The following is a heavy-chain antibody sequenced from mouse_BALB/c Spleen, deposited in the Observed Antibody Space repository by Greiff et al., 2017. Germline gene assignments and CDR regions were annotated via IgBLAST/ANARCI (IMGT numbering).Heavy chain of an antibody. D-gene: IGHD2-4*01. Sequence: QVQLQQPGAELVRPGASVKLSCKASGYTFTSYWINWVKQRPGQGLEWIGNIYPSDSYTNYNQKFKDKATLTVDKSSSTAYMQLSSPTSEDSAVYYCTRKGIYYDYDDGFDYWGQGTTLTVSS. J-gene: IGHJ2*01. V-gene: IGHV1-69*02. CDR3: TRKGIYYDYDDGFDY. CDR1: GYTFTSYW. CDR2: IYPSDSYT.